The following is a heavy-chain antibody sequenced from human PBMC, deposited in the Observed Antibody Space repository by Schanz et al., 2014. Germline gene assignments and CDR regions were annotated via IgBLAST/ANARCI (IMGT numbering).Heavy chain of an antibody. Sequence: VQLVESGGCVVQPGRSLRLSCGASGFTFSAHAMSWVRQAPGKGPEWFSAISGSGRDTYYAASVKGRFTISRDNSKNTLYLQMNSLRAEDTAVYYCAKDLPSDYYIAYWGQGTLVTVSS. J-gene: IGHJ4*02. D-gene: IGHD3-22*01. CDR2: ISGSGRDT. V-gene: IGHV3-23*04. CDR3: AKDLPSDYYIAY. CDR1: GFTFSAHA.